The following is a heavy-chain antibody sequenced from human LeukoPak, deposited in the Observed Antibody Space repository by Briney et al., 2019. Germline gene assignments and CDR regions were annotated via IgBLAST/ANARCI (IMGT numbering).Heavy chain of an antibody. CDR1: GFTFSSYA. J-gene: IGHJ4*02. Sequence: GESLRLSWAASGFTFSSYAMTWVRQAPGKGLEWVSATSGSGGRTYYADSVKGRFTISRDNSTNTLYLQMNSLRADDTAIYYCANGDYSSSSPPDYWGQGTLVTVSS. CDR3: ANGDYSSSSPPDY. CDR2: TSGSGGRT. D-gene: IGHD6-6*01. V-gene: IGHV3-23*01.